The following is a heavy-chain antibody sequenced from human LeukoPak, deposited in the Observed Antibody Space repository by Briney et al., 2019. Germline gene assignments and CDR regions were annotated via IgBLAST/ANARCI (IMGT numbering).Heavy chain of an antibody. CDR3: ARDSYDILTGFQ. J-gene: IGHJ4*02. CDR2: INPNSGGT. Sequence: ASVKVSCKASGYTFTGYYMHWVRQAPGQGLEWMGWINPNSGGTNYAQKFQGRVTMIRDTSISTAYVELSRLRSDDTAVFYCARDSYDILTGFQWGQGTQVTVSS. D-gene: IGHD3-9*01. V-gene: IGHV1-2*02. CDR1: GYTFTGYY.